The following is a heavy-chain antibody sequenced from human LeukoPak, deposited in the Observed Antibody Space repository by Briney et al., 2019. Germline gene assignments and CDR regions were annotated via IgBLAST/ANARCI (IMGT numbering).Heavy chain of an antibody. CDR3: ARVAVAGFNDYYYGMDV. J-gene: IGHJ6*02. CDR2: ISYDGSNK. D-gene: IGHD6-19*01. V-gene: IGHV3-30-3*01. CDR1: GFTFSSYA. Sequence: GGSLRLSCAASGFTFSSYAMHWVRQAPGKGLEWVAVISYDGSNKYYADSVKGRFTISRDNSKNTLYLQMNSLRAEDTAVYYCARVAVAGFNDYYYGMDVWGQGTTVTVSS.